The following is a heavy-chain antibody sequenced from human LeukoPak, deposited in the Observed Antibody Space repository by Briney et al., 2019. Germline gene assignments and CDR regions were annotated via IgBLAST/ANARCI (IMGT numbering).Heavy chain of an antibody. J-gene: IGHJ2*01. CDR1: GGTFSSYA. CDR2: IIPILGIA. V-gene: IGHV1-69*04. Sequence: GASVKVSCKASGGTFSSYAISWVRQAPGQGLEWMGRIIPILGIANYAQKFQGRVTITADKSTSTAYMELSSLRSEDTAVYYCARCTVRGLNFDLWGRGTLVTVSS. CDR3: ARCTVRGLNFDL. D-gene: IGHD3-10*01.